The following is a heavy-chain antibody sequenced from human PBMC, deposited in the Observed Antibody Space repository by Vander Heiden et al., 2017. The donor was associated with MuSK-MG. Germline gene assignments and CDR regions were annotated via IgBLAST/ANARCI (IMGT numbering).Heavy chain of an antibody. CDR2: INRSGTT. D-gene: IGHD3-16*01. CDR3: ARWGLGRFRFGFDY. Sequence: QVQLQQWGAGLLKPSETLSLACAVYGGSFSGYYWSWIRQPPGKGLEWIGEINRSGTTNYNPSLKSRVTISVDTSKNQLSLKLSSVTAADTAVYYCARWGLGRFRFGFDYWGQGALVTVAS. V-gene: IGHV4-34*01. CDR1: GGSFSGYY. J-gene: IGHJ4*02.